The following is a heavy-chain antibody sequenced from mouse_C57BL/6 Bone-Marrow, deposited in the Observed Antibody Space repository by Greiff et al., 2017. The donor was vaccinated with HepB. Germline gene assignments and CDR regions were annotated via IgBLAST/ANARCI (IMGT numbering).Heavy chain of an antibody. CDR3: ASTFDV. CDR2: IDPSDSYT. CDR1: GYTFTSYW. Sequence: QVQLQQPGAELVRPGTSVKLSCKASGYTFTSYWVHWVKQRPGQGLEWIGVIDPSDSYTNYNQKFKGKATLTVDTSSSTAYMQLSSLTSEDSAVYYCASTFDVWGTGTTVTVSS. J-gene: IGHJ1*03. V-gene: IGHV1-59*01.